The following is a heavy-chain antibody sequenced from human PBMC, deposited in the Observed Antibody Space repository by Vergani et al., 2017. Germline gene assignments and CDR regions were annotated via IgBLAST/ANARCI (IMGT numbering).Heavy chain of an antibody. Sequence: QVQLQESGPGLVKPSETLSLICDVFDFISNGHYWGRFRQFPEKGLEWLGSLYESGSTYYSPSLKSLVAISIDPSKNHFSLRLSSVTAADTAVYYCARHLRGYSYGVFDYWGQGREVTVSS. CDR2: LYESGST. J-gene: IGHJ4*02. V-gene: IGHV4-38-2*01. CDR1: DFISNGHY. D-gene: IGHD5-18*01. CDR3: ARHLRGYSYGVFDY.